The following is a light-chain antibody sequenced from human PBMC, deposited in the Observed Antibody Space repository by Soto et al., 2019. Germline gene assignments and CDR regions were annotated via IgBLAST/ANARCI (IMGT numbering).Light chain of an antibody. J-gene: IGKJ4*01. Sequence: EIVMTQSPATLSVSPGERATLSCRASQSVNSNLAWYQQKRGQAPRLLIYEASSRATGIPARFSASGSGTEFTLTISSLQSEELAVYYCEQYNNWPLTFGGGTNVEIK. CDR2: EAS. V-gene: IGKV3-15*01. CDR3: EQYNNWPLT. CDR1: QSVNSN.